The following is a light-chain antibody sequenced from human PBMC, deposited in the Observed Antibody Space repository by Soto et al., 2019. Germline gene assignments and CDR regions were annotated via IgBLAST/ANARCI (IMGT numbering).Light chain of an antibody. V-gene: IGLV1-47*02. J-gene: IGLJ1*01. CDR1: SSSIGSNS. Sequence: VLTQPPSASGTPGQRVTISCSGSSSSIGSNSVYWYQHLPGTAPQLLIYDNSQRPSGVPDRFSGSKSGTSASLAISGLRSEDEADYYCATWDDSLSGYVFGTGTKVTVL. CDR3: ATWDDSLSGYV. CDR2: DNS.